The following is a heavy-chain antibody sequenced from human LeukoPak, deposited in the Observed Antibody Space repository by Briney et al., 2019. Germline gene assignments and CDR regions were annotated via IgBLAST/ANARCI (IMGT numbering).Heavy chain of an antibody. CDR1: GYTFTSYD. CDR3: ARERGGRQFPFDY. Sequence: ASVKVSCKASGYTFTSYDMNWVRQATGQGLEWMGWMNPNSGNTGYAQKFQGRVTITADKSTSTAYMELSSLRPEDTAVYYCARERGGRQFPFDYWGQGTLVTVSS. CDR2: MNPNSGNT. J-gene: IGHJ4*02. V-gene: IGHV1-8*03. D-gene: IGHD5-24*01.